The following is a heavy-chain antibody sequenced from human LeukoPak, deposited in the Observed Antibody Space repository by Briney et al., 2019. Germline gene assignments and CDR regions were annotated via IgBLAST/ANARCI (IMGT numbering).Heavy chain of an antibody. Sequence: SVKVSCKASGYTFTSYGLSWVRQAPGQGLEWMGRIIPILGIANYAQKFQGRVTITADKSTSTAYMELSSLRSEDTAVYYCASPGYSSSWPVGLWGQGTLVTVSS. CDR2: IIPILGIA. CDR1: GYTFTSYG. D-gene: IGHD6-13*01. J-gene: IGHJ4*02. CDR3: ASPGYSSSWPVGL. V-gene: IGHV1-69*04.